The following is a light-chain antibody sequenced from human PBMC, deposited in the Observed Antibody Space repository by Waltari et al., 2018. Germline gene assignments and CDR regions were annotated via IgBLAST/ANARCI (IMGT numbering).Light chain of an antibody. CDR3: MIWHSSAWV. CDR1: SGINVGTYR. Sequence: QAVLTQPASLSASPGASASLTSTSRSGINVGTYRINWYQQQPGSPPQYLLRYKSDSDKQQGSGVPSRFSGSKDASANAGILLISGLQSEDEADYYCMIWHSSAWVFGGGTKLTVL. V-gene: IGLV5-45*01. J-gene: IGLJ3*02. CDR2: YKSDSDK.